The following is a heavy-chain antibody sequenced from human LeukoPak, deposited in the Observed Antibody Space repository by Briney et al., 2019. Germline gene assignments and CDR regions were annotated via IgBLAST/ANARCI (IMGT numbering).Heavy chain of an antibody. CDR1: GGSIRSYY. D-gene: IGHD2-15*01. J-gene: IGHJ4*02. CDR3: ARGYCGGGTCYRTFFDQ. Sequence: SGTLSLICTVSGGSIRSYYWSWIRQPPGRGLEWIGYISDSGSTNYNSTLKSRVTISVDTSKNQFSLKLSSVTAADTAVYYCARGYCGGGTCYRTFFDQWGQGTLVTVSS. CDR2: ISDSGST. V-gene: IGHV4-59*01.